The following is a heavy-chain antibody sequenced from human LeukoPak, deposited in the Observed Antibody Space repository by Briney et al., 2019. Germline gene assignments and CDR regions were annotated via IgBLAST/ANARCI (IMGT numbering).Heavy chain of an antibody. CDR1: GGSISSYY. J-gene: IGHJ5*02. V-gene: IGHV4-59*01. CDR3: ARDSSIAAQNWFDP. D-gene: IGHD6-6*01. Sequence: SETLSLTCTVSGGSISSYYWSWIRQPPGEGLEWIGYIYYSGSTNYNPSLKSRVTISVDTSKNQFSLKLSSVTAADTAVYYCARDSSIAAQNWFDPWGQGTLVTVSS. CDR2: IYYSGST.